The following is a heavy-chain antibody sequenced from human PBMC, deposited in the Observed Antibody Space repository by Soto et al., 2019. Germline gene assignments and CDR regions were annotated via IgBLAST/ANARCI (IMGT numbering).Heavy chain of an antibody. Sequence: EVQLVESGGCLVQPGGSLRLSCGASGFTFRTYWLSWVRQVPGKGLEWVANINQDGSEKNYVDSVKGRFTISRDNAKNSPYLQMSSLRAEDTALYYCARDGSTSWYSYDYHGMDVWGQGTTVTVSS. CDR2: INQDGSEK. CDR1: GFTFRTYW. J-gene: IGHJ6*02. D-gene: IGHD5-18*01. CDR3: ARDGSTSWYSYDYHGMDV. V-gene: IGHV3-7*05.